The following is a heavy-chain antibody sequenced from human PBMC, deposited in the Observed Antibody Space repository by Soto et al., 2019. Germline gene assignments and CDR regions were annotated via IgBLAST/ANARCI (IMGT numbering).Heavy chain of an antibody. D-gene: IGHD2-15*01. CDR3: ASMVVVVAASFPYGMDV. V-gene: IGHV3-30*03. J-gene: IGHJ6*02. CDR1: GFTFSGYG. Sequence: HPGGSLRLSCAASGFTFSGYGMHWVRQSPGKGLEWVAVISYDGSNKYYADSVKGRFTISRDNSKNTLYLQMNSLRAEDTAVYYCASMVVVVAASFPYGMDVWGQGTTVTVSS. CDR2: ISYDGSNK.